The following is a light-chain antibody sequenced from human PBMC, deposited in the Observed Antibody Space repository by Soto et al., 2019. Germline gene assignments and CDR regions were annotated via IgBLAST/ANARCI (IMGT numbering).Light chain of an antibody. CDR1: QTVRNNY. CDR2: DAS. CDR3: QQYEAVVT. J-gene: IGKJ1*01. V-gene: IGKV3-20*01. Sequence: EIVMTQSPGTLSVSPGERATLSCRASQTVRNNYLAWYQQKPGQAPRLLIYDASSRATGIPDRFSGGGSGADFTLTISRLEPEDVAVYYCQQYEAVVTFGQGTRWIS.